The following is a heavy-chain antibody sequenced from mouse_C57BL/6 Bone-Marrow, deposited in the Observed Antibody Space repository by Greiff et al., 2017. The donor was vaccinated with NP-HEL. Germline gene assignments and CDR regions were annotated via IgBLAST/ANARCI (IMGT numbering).Heavy chain of an antibody. J-gene: IGHJ4*01. Sequence: EVQLVESEGGLVQPGSSMKLSCTASGFTLSDYYMAWVRQVPEKGLEWVANINYDGSSTYYMDSLKSRFIISRDNAKNILYLQMSSLKSEDTATYYCARTYDYHYYAMDYWGQGTSVTVSS. V-gene: IGHV5-16*01. CDR1: GFTLSDYY. CDR3: ARTYDYHYYAMDY. D-gene: IGHD2-4*01. CDR2: INYDGSST.